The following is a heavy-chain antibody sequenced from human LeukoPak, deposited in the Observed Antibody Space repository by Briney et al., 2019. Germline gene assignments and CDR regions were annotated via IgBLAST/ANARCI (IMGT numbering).Heavy chain of an antibody. CDR1: GFTFSNYA. CDR2: ISSNGDAT. D-gene: IGHD1-7*01. CDR3: VRVGNYREFDY. V-gene: IGHV3-64*01. J-gene: IGHJ4*02. Sequence: GGSLRLSCAASGFTFSNYALHWVREAPGKGLEYVSAISSNGDATFYANSVKGRFTISRDNSKNTLYLQMGSLRAEDMAVYYCVRVGNYREFDYWGQGTLVTVSS.